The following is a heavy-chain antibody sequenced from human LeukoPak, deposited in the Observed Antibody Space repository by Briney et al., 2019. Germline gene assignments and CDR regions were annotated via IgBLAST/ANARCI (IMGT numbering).Heavy chain of an antibody. D-gene: IGHD3-10*01. CDR3: ARVSYGSGTYGAFDY. V-gene: IGHV3-23*01. CDR1: GFTFSSHG. Sequence: GGSLRLSCAASGFTFSSHGMSWVRRAPGKGLEWVSTISGSGDNTYYAASVKGRFTTSRDNSKNMRYLQMNSLRAYDTAGYYCARVSYGSGTYGAFDYWGQGTLVTVSS. J-gene: IGHJ4*02. CDR2: ISGSGDNT.